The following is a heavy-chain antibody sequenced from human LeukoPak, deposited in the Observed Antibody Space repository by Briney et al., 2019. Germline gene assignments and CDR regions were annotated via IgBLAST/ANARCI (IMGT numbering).Heavy chain of an antibody. J-gene: IGHJ2*01. V-gene: IGHV1-69*13. CDR2: IIPIFGRT. Sequence: ASVKVSCKASGGIFRNHGINWVRQAPGQGLEWIGGIIPIFGRTDYAQEFQGRITIIADESTSTSYMELSSLRSEDTAVYYCARVPSYTAMVWWYFDLWGRGTLVTVSS. D-gene: IGHD5-18*01. CDR1: GGIFRNHG. CDR3: ARVPSYTAMVWWYFDL.